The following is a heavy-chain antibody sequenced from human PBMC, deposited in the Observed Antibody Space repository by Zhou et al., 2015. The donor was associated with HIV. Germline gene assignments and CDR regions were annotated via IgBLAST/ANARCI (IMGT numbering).Heavy chain of an antibody. V-gene: IGHV1-69*12. D-gene: IGHD2-2*01. CDR2: IIPIFGTA. Sequence: QVQLVQSGAEVKKPGSSVKVSCKASGGTFSSYAISWVRQAPGQGLEWMGGIIPIFGTANYAQKFQDRVTITADESTSTAYMELSSLRSEDTAVYYCARGGRPYQHSLNWFDPWGQGTLVTVSS. CDR1: GGTFSSYA. J-gene: IGHJ5*02. CDR3: ARGGRPYQHSLNWFDP.